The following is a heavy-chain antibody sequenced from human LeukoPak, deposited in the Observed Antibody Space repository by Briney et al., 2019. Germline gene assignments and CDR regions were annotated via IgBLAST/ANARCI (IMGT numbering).Heavy chain of an antibody. V-gene: IGHV4-34*01. D-gene: IGHD2-15*01. CDR2: INHGGST. J-gene: IGHJ5*02. CDR1: GGSFSDFY. Sequence: SETLSLTCAVYGGSFSDFYWSWIRQPPGKGLEWIGEINHGGSTKYNPSLKSRVTISLDTPKNQFSLKLNSVTAADAAVYYCARGRNVLVLAATSKAWFDPCGQGTLVTVLS. CDR3: ARGRNVLVLAATSKAWFDP.